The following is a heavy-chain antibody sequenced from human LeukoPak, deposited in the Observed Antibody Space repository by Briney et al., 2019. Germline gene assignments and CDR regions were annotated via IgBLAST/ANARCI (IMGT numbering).Heavy chain of an antibody. D-gene: IGHD3-22*01. CDR1: EFTFSGYW. CDR3: ATDRERDPSVYYLV. Sequence: GGSLRLSCVASEFTFSGYWMSWVRQAPEKGLEWISTISDNGGETYYADSVKGRFAISRDNSKNTLFLQMNSLRAEDSAVYYCATDRERDPSVYYLVGGQGTLITVSS. V-gene: IGHV3-23*01. J-gene: IGHJ4*02. CDR2: ISDNGGET.